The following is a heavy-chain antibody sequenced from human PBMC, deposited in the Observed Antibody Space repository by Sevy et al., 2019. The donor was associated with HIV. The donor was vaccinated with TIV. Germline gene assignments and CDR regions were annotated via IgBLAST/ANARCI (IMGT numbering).Heavy chain of an antibody. Sequence: GGSLRLSCTVSGFPFKNAWMHWVRQAPGRGLEWVGRIKSKMDGRSAWDSAPVKGRFSITRDDSKNTVYLQMISLKFEDTAVYYCSTPRQGAIWATFDIWGQGTMVTVSS. CDR1: GFPFKNAW. V-gene: IGHV3-15*07. J-gene: IGHJ3*02. CDR3: STPRQGAIWATFDI. CDR2: IKSKMDGRSA. D-gene: IGHD1-26*01.